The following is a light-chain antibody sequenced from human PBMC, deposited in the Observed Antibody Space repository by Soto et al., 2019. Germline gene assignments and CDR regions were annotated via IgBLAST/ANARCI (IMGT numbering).Light chain of an antibody. CDR1: QSISSSY. V-gene: IGKV3-20*01. Sequence: DIVLMQSPGTLSLSQGERATLSCRTSQSISSSYLAWYQQKPGQAPRLLIYGASSRATGIPDRFSGSGSGTDFTLTISRLEPEDVAVYYCQQFRTFGPGTKVDIK. CDR2: GAS. J-gene: IGKJ3*01. CDR3: QQFRT.